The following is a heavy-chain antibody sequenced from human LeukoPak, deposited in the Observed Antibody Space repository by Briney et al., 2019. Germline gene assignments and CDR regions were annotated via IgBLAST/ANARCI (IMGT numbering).Heavy chain of an antibody. J-gene: IGHJ3*02. Sequence: SETLSLTCAVYGGSFSGYYWSWIRQPPGKGLEWIGEINHSGSTNYNPSLKSRVTISVDTSKNQFSLKLSSVTAADTAVCYCARVISVAGTRINAFDIWGQGTMVTVSS. V-gene: IGHV4-34*01. CDR2: INHSGST. CDR1: GGSFSGYY. CDR3: ARVISVAGTRINAFDI. D-gene: IGHD6-19*01.